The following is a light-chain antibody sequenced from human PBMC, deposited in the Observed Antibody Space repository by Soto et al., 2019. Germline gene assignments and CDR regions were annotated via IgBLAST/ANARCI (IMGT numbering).Light chain of an antibody. CDR3: QHYDRWPPT. V-gene: IGKV3-15*01. CDR1: QAIGTN. CDR2: DAS. Sequence: EVVMTQSPATLSVSPGERATLSCRASQAIGTNLGWYQQKPGQAPRLLIYDASIRDTGIPARLSGSGSGTEFTLIISSLQSEDSAVYYCQHYDRWPPTFGQGTKVDIK. J-gene: IGKJ1*01.